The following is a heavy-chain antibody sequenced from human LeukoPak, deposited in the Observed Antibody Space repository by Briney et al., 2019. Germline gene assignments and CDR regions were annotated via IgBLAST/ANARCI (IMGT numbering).Heavy chain of an antibody. CDR1: GGSIGSYY. Sequence: SETLSLTCTVSGGSIGSYYWSWIRQPPGKGLEWIGYIYYSGSTNYNPSLKSRVTISVDTSKNQFSLKLSSVTAADTAVYYCARHDRAYWYFDLWGRGTLVTVSS. CDR3: ARHDRAYWYFDL. J-gene: IGHJ2*01. D-gene: IGHD1-26*01. V-gene: IGHV4-59*08. CDR2: IYYSGST.